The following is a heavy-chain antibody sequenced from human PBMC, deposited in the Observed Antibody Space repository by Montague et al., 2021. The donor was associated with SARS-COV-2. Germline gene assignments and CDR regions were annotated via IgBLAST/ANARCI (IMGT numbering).Heavy chain of an antibody. Sequence: SETLSLTCAVYGASFSGYHWNWIRQSPGRGMEWIGEVIHSEKTSYNPSLQSRLTMSVDTYKKQFSLRLSSVTAADTAVYFCAKGSHIHEIRGPRTGWFDPWGQGTLVTVSS. V-gene: IGHV4-34*01. D-gene: IGHD7-27*01. CDR1: GASFSGYH. J-gene: IGHJ5*02. CDR3: AKGSHIHEIRGPRTGWFDP. CDR2: VIHSEKT.